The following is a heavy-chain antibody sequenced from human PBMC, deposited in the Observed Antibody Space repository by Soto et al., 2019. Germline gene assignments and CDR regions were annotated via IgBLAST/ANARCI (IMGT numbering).Heavy chain of an antibody. J-gene: IGHJ3*02. CDR3: ARDSSSGWYDAFDI. V-gene: IGHV1-18*01. CDR2: ISAYNGNT. CDR1: GYTFTSYG. D-gene: IGHD6-19*01. Sequence: ASVKVSCKASGYTFTSYGVSWVRQAPGQGLEWMGWISAYNGNTNYAQKLQGRVTMTTDTSTSTAYMELRSLRSDDTAVYYCARDSSSGWYDAFDIWGQGTMLTVSS.